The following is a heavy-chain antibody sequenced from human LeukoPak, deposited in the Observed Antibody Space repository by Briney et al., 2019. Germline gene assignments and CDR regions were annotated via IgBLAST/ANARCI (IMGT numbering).Heavy chain of an antibody. J-gene: IGHJ4*02. CDR1: GFTFSRYW. CDR3: ARETWIQLCLRYFDY. Sequence: GGSLRLSCAASGFTFSRYWMSWVRQAPGKGLEWVANIKQDGSEKYYVDSVKGRFTISRDNAKNSLYLQMNSLRAEDTAVYYCARETWIQLCLRYFDYWGQGTLVTVSS. CDR2: IKQDGSEK. V-gene: IGHV3-7*01. D-gene: IGHD5-18*01.